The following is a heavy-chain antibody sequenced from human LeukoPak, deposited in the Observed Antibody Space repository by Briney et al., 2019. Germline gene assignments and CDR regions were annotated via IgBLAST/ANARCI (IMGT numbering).Heavy chain of an antibody. CDR1: GFTFSDYY. CDR3: ARHGYSSGWYYFDY. CDR2: ISSGSTI. V-gene: IGHV3-11*01. Sequence: GGSLRLSCAASGFTFSDYYMSWIRQAPGKGLEWVSYISSGSTIYYADSVKGRFTISRDNAKNSLYLQMNSLRAEDTAVYYCARHGYSSGWYYFDYWGQGTLVTVSS. D-gene: IGHD6-19*01. J-gene: IGHJ4*02.